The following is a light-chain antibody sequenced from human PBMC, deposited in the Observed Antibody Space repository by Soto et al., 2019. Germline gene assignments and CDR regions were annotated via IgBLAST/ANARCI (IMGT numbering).Light chain of an antibody. CDR1: QSVSSF. CDR3: QQTYTAPQIT. CDR2: AAS. V-gene: IGKV1-39*01. Sequence: DIQMTQSPSSLYASVGDRVTITCRASQSVSSFLNWYQHKPGTSPKLLIYAASILQGGVPSRFSGRGSETDFTLTISILQPEDFATYYCQQTYTAPQITFGQGTRLEIK. J-gene: IGKJ5*01.